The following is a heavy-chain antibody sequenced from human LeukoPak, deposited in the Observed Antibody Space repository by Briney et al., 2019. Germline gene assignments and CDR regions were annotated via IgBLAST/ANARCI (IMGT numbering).Heavy chain of an antibody. V-gene: IGHV3-21*01. CDR2: ISSSSSYI. J-gene: IGHJ4*02. CDR1: EFTFSNYG. D-gene: IGHD7-27*01. Sequence: GGSLRLSCAASEFTFSNYGMHWVRQAPGKGLEWVSSISSSSSYIYYAESLKGRFTISRDNAKNSLYLQMNSLRAEDTAVYYCGRGHWGLDYWGQGALVTVSS. CDR3: GRGHWGLDY.